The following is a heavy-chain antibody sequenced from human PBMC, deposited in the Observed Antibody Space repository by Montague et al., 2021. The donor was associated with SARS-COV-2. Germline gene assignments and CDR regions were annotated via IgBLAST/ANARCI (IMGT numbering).Heavy chain of an antibody. D-gene: IGHD3-16*01. Sequence: SETLSLTCTVSGGSITNDDWSWIRQPPGKGLEWIVNIFKNGDTDYNPSLRSRVIISVDTSKSQFSLKVTSVTAADTAAYYCARYYERSLDVWGQGTTVTVSS. CDR1: GGSITNDD. CDR2: IFKNGDT. V-gene: IGHV4-59*08. J-gene: IGHJ6*02. CDR3: ARYYERSLDV.